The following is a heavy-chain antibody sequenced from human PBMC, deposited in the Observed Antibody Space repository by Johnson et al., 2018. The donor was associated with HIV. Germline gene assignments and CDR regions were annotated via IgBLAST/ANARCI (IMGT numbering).Heavy chain of an antibody. CDR1: GFTFSSYW. V-gene: IGHV3-7*05. D-gene: IGHD5-24*01. J-gene: IGHJ3*02. Sequence: VQLVEYGGGLVQPGGSLRLSCAASGFTFSSYWMSWVRQAPGKGLEWVANIKQDGSEKYYVDSVKGRFTISRDNAKNSLYLQMNSLRAEDTAVYYCARDQYDRGDGALDIWGQGTMVTVSS. CDR2: IKQDGSEK. CDR3: ARDQYDRGDGALDI.